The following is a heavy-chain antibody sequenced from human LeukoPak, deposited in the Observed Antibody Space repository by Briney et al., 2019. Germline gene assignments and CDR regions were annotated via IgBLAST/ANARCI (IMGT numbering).Heavy chain of an antibody. J-gene: IGHJ3*02. Sequence: PGGSLRLPCAASGFTFSSYGISWVRPPPRKELEWVSGISGSATNAYYADSVKGRFTISRDNSKSTLYLQMNSLRAEDTALYYCAKHQGAFQYFDWASDGFDIWGQGTLVTVSS. CDR1: GFTFSSYG. CDR3: AKHQGAFQYFDWASDGFDI. V-gene: IGHV3-23*01. D-gene: IGHD3-9*01. CDR2: ISGSATNA.